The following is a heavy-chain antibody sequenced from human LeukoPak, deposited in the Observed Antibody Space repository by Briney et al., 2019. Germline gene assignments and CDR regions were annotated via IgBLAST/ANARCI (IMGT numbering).Heavy chain of an antibody. V-gene: IGHV4-59*01. CDR2: IYYSGST. Sequence: SETLSLTCTVSGGSISSYYCSWIRQPPGKGLEWTGYIYYSGSTNYNPSLKSRVTISVDTSKNQFSLKLSSVTAADTAVYYCATSMPGYSSSWHFDYWGQGTLVTVSS. D-gene: IGHD6-13*01. J-gene: IGHJ4*02. CDR3: ATSMPGYSSSWHFDY. CDR1: GGSISSYY.